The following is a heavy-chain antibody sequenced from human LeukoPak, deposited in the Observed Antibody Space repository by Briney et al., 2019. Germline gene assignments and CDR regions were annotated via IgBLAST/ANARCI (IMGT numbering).Heavy chain of an antibody. CDR3: ARVRPSGYPDY. D-gene: IGHD5-12*01. J-gene: IGHJ4*02. CDR2: FNSVGSST. V-gene: IGHV3-74*01. CDR1: GFTFSSYW. Sequence: GGSLRLSCAASGFTFSSYWMHWVRQAPGKGLEWVSHFNSVGSSTNYADSVKGRFTISRDNAKNTLYLQMNSLRAEDTAVYYCARVRPSGYPDYWGQGTLVTVSS.